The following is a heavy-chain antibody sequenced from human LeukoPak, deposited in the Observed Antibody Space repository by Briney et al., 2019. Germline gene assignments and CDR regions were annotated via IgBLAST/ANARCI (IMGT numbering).Heavy chain of an antibody. CDR1: GFTFSNAW. Sequence: GGSLRLSCATSGFTFSNAWMNWVRQAPGKGLEWVANIKQDGSEKYYVDSVKGRFTISRDNAKNSLYLQMNSLRAEDTAVYYCARGRFLEWFDAFDIWGQGTMVTVSS. V-gene: IGHV3-7*03. CDR2: IKQDGSEK. CDR3: ARGRFLEWFDAFDI. D-gene: IGHD3-3*01. J-gene: IGHJ3*02.